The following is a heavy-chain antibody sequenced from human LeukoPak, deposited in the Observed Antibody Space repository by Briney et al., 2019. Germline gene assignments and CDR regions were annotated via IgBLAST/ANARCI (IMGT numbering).Heavy chain of an antibody. D-gene: IGHD1-26*01. CDR3: VRQDEVGAFDI. J-gene: IGHJ3*02. CDR1: GYTFTSYG. CDR2: ISADNGNT. Sequence: ASVKVSCKASGYTFTSYGISWVRQAPGQGLEWMGGISADNGNTNYAQKFQGRVTMTTDTSTSTAYMELRSLRSDDTAVYFCVRQDEVGAFDIWGQGTMVTVSS. V-gene: IGHV1-18*01.